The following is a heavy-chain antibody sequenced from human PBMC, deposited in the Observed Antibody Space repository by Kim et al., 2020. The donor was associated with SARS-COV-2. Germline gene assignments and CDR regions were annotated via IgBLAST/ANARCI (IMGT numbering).Heavy chain of an antibody. J-gene: IGHJ6*02. D-gene: IGHD3-9*01. V-gene: IGHV4-39*01. CDR3: AGNFDWLVGYYYYYGMDV. CDR2: IYYSGSI. CDR1: GGYTSSSSYS. Sequence: SETLSLTCIVSGGYTSSSSYSWGWIRQPPGKGLEWIGSIYYSGSIHYNPSLKSRVSIYEDTSKNQLTLKLSSVTAADAAVYYCAGNFDWLVGYYYYYGMDVWGQGTTVPVSS.